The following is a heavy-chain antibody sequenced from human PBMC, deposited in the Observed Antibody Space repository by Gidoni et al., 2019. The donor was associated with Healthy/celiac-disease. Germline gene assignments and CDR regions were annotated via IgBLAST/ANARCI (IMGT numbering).Heavy chain of an antibody. Sequence: QVQLQESRPGLVKPSETLSLTCTVSGGSISSYYWSWIRQPPGKGLEWIGYIYYSGGTNYNPALKSQVTISVDTSKNQFSLKLSSVTAADTAVYYCARLTHCGGDCYSLDYWGQGTLVTVSS. D-gene: IGHD2-21*02. J-gene: IGHJ4*02. CDR3: ARLTHCGGDCYSLDY. V-gene: IGHV4-59*08. CDR1: GGSISSYY. CDR2: IYYSGGT.